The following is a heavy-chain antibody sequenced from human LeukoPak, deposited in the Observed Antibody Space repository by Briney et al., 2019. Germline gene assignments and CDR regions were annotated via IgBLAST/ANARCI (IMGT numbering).Heavy chain of an antibody. CDR2: IQRGGSES. D-gene: IGHD1-26*01. CDR1: GFTFTDYW. J-gene: IGHJ4*02. V-gene: IGHV3-7*01. CDR3: ARVGTWELQRVFDY. Sequence: PGGSLRLSCAASGFTFTDYWMTWVRQVPGKRLEWVANIQRGGSESYYVDSVKGRFTISRENAKNSLYLQMDSLRVEDTAVYYCARVGTWELQRVFDYWGQGTPVTVSS.